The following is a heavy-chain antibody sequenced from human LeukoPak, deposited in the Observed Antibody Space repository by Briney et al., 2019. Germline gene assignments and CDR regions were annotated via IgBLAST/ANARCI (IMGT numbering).Heavy chain of an antibody. CDR3: ARDRHYGDYGGDP. CDR1: GGTFSSYA. CDR2: IIPILGIA. Sequence: SVKVSCKASGGTFSSYAISWVRQAPGQGLEWMGRIIPILGIANYAQKFQGRVTITADKFTSTAYMELSSLRSEDTAVYYCARDRHYGDYGGDPWGQGTLVTVSS. D-gene: IGHD4-17*01. J-gene: IGHJ5*02. V-gene: IGHV1-69*04.